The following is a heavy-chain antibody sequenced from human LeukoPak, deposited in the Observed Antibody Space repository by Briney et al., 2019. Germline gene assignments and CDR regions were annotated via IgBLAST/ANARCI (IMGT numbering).Heavy chain of an antibody. Sequence: GESLKISCKGSGYSFTSYWIGWVRQMPGKGLEWMGIIYPGDSATSYSPSFQGQVTISADQSISTAYLQWSSLKASDTAMYYCARHGYSSSSGDAFDIWGQGTMVTVSS. D-gene: IGHD6-6*01. V-gene: IGHV5-51*01. CDR3: ARHGYSSSSGDAFDI. J-gene: IGHJ3*02. CDR2: IYPGDSAT. CDR1: GYSFTSYW.